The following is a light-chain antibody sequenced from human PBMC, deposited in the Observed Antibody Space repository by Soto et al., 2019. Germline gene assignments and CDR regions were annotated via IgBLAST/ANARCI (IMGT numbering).Light chain of an antibody. Sequence: EIVLTQSPGTLSLSPGERATLSCRASQSVSSSYLAWYQQKPGQAPRLLIYGASSRATGIPDRFSGSGSGTDFTLTISRLEPEDFAVYYCQQYGSSFTXGPGTKVDI. CDR2: GAS. J-gene: IGKJ3*01. CDR1: QSVSSSY. CDR3: QQYGSSFT. V-gene: IGKV3-20*01.